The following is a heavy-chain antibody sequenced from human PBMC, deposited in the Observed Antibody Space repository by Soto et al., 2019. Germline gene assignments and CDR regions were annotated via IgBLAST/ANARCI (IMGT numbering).Heavy chain of an antibody. J-gene: IGHJ3*02. CDR1: GYTFTSYG. V-gene: IGHV1-2*04. CDR3: ASSGKGMWGGATTSDVFDT. D-gene: IGHD1-26*01. CDR2: INPNSGGT. Sequence: ASVKVSCKASGYTFTSYGISWVRQAPGQGLEWMGWINPNSGGTNYAQKFQGWVTRTRDPSISTAYMELSRLRSDDTAVYYCASSGKGMWGGATTSDVFDTWAQGKTAPVS.